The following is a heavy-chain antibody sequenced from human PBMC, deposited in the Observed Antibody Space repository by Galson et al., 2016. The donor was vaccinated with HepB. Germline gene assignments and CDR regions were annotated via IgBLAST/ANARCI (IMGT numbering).Heavy chain of an antibody. D-gene: IGHD1-14*01. CDR2: TDIDGTP. CDR1: GFTFSNFA. V-gene: IGHV3-23*01. CDR3: GKGGISYATGIDL. Sequence: SLRLSCAAAGFTFSNFAMTWVRHAPEKGLEWVSSTDIDGTPYYADSVKGRFTISRDNSNRTLYLQMNRPRVDDTALYYCGKGGISYATGIDLRGQGTLVTVSS. J-gene: IGHJ4*02.